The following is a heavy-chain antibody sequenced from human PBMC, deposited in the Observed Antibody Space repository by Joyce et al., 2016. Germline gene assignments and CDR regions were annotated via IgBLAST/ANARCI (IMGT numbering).Heavy chain of an antibody. CDR1: GYSFTSYA. Sequence: QVQLVQSGPEVKKPGASVKVSCRASGYSFTSYALHWVRQAPGQRLEWMGWITAGNGNTKDSQKFQGRVTITSDTAASTAYMELSSLRSEDTAVYYCARDMVRGLIDMIFDYWGQGTLVTVSS. D-gene: IGHD3-10*01. J-gene: IGHJ4*02. CDR3: ARDMVRGLIDMIFDY. CDR2: ITAGNGNT. V-gene: IGHV1-3*01.